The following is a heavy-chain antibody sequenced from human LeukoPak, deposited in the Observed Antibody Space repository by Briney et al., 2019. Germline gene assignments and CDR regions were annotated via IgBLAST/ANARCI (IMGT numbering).Heavy chain of an antibody. D-gene: IGHD1-26*01. V-gene: IGHV1-2*02. CDR3: ARHPYSGSYHFDY. CDR2: INPNSGGT. J-gene: IGHJ4*02. Sequence: SVNVSCKASGYIFTGYYMHWVRQAPGQGLEWMGWINPNSGGTNSAQKFQGRVTMTRDTSISTAYMELSRLTSDDTAVYYCARHPYSGSYHFDYWGQGTLVTVSS. CDR1: GYIFTGYY.